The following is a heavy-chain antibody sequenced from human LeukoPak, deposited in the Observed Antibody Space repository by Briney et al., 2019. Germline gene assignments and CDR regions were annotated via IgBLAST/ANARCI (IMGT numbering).Heavy chain of an antibody. J-gene: IGHJ3*02. Sequence: GGSLRLSCAASGFTFSSYWMHWVRQAPGKGLVWVSRINGDGSSTTYADSVKGRFTISRDNAKNTLYMQMNSLSAEDTAVYCCARGGTDDDFDIWGQGTMVTVSS. CDR2: INGDGSST. CDR1: GFTFSSYW. CDR3: ARGGTDDDFDI. V-gene: IGHV3-74*01.